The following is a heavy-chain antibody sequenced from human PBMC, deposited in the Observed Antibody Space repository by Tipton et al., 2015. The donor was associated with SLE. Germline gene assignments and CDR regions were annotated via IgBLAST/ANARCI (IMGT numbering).Heavy chain of an antibody. J-gene: IGHJ4*02. V-gene: IGHV4-59*01. CDR3: ARYGNSWAFDY. CDR1: GGSISSYY. Sequence: LRLSCTVSGGSISSYYWSWIRQPPGKGLEWIGYIYYSGSTNYNPSLKSRVTISVDTSKNQFSLKLSSVTAADTAVYYCARYGNSWAFDYWGQGPLVTVSS. CDR2: IYYSGST. D-gene: IGHD6-13*01.